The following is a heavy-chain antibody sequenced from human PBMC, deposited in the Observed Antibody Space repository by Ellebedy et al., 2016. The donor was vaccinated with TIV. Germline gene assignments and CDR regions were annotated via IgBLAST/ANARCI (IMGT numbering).Heavy chain of an antibody. CDR3: ARAVKYCGGDCTHKFDY. V-gene: IGHV2-26*01. Sequence: SGPTLVKPKETLTLTCTVSGFSLTNIIMGVSWIRQAPGKALEWLAHSSSYDEKFYNTSLKTRLGIPRDTSKSQVVLTMTNMDPVDTGTYYCARAVKYCGGDCTHKFDYWGQGTPVTVSS. CDR1: GFSLTNIIMG. D-gene: IGHD2-21*02. CDR2: SSSYDEK. J-gene: IGHJ4*02.